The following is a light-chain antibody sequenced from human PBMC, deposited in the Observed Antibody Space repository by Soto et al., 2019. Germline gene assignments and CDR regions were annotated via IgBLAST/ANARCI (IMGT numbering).Light chain of an antibody. CDR1: QSVRSN. J-gene: IGKJ4*01. CDR3: QQYINWPPLT. Sequence: EIVLTQSPATLSVSPGERATLSCSASQSVRSNLAWYQQKPGQAPRLLIFDASTRATNIPARFTGSGSGTEFTLTISSLQSEDFAVYYCQQYINWPPLTFGGGTKVDI. CDR2: DAS. V-gene: IGKV3-15*01.